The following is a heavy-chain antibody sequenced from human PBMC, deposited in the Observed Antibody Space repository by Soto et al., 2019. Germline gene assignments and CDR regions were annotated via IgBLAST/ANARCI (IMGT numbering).Heavy chain of an antibody. CDR3: ASFKWDLNDFWYYYGMDV. D-gene: IGHD1-1*01. CDR1: GFTFSSYS. CDR2: ISSSSSTI. J-gene: IGHJ6*02. V-gene: IGHV3-48*02. Sequence: GGSLRLSCAASGFTFSSYSMNWVRQAPGKGLEWVSYISSSSSTIYYADSVKGRFTISRDNAKNSLYLQMNSLRDEDTAVYYCASFKWDLNDFWYYYGMDVWGQGTTVTVSS.